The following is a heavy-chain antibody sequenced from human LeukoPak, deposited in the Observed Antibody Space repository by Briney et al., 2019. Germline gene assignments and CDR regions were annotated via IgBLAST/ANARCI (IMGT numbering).Heavy chain of an antibody. CDR3: AGPLKSIAARYFDL. D-gene: IGHD6-6*01. Sequence: ASVKVSLKASGGTFSSYAISWVRQAPGQGLEWMGRIIPILGIINYAQKFQGRVTITADKSTSTAYMELSSLRSEDTAVYYCAGPLKSIAARYFDLWGRGTLVTVSS. CDR2: IIPILGII. V-gene: IGHV1-69*04. CDR1: GGTFSSYA. J-gene: IGHJ2*01.